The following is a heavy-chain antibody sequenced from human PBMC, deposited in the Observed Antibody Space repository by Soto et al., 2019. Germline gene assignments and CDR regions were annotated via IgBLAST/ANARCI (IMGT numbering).Heavy chain of an antibody. CDR2: VIPNLGVT. CDR1: GGTLSSYT. D-gene: IGHD2-15*01. CDR3: ARYNGYCSDTSGPDFDY. J-gene: IGHJ4*02. V-gene: IGHV1-69*02. Sequence: ASVKVSCKASGGTLSSYTFSWVRQAPGQGLEWMGRVIPNLGVTNYAKKFQGRFTIVVDTSTSTAYMELNSLRYEDTAEYYCARYNGYCSDTSGPDFDYWGQGTLVTVSS.